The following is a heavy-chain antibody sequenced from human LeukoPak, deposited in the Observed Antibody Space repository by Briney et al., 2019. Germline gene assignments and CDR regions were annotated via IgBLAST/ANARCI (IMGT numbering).Heavy chain of an antibody. D-gene: IGHD3-10*01. V-gene: IGHV3-21*01. CDR3: ARAMVRGVFPY. Sequence: GGSLRLSCAASGFTFNTYTMNWVRQAPGKGLEWVSSITASSTAIYSADSVKGRFTISRDNAKNFLYLQMNSLRAEDTAVYYCARAMVRGVFPYWGQGTLVTVSS. J-gene: IGHJ4*02. CDR2: ITASSTAI. CDR1: GFTFNTYT.